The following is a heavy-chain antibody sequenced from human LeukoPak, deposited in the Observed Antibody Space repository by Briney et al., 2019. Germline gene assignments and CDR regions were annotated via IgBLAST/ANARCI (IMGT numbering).Heavy chain of an antibody. CDR1: GYTFTGYY. D-gene: IGHD2-15*01. J-gene: IGHJ4*02. CDR2: INPNSGGT. CDR3: ARGIEGCSGGSCYFELVDY. V-gene: IGHV1-2*02. Sequence: ASVKVSCKASGYTFTGYYMHWVRQAPGQGLEWMGWINPNSGGTNYAQKFQGRVTMTRNTSISTAYMELSSLRSEDTAVYYCARGIEGCSGGSCYFELVDYWGQGTLVTVSS.